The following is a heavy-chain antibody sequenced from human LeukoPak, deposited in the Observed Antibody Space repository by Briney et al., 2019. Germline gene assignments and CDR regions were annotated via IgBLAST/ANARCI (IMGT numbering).Heavy chain of an antibody. CDR3: ATFTDSSLIGAFDI. J-gene: IGHJ3*02. V-gene: IGHV4-30-4*07. CDR2: IYSSGSS. CDR1: GGSIISTAYS. Sequence: SETLSLTCTVSGGSIISTAYSWTWIRQPPGKGLEWIGYIYSSGSSYYSPSLKSRVTISVDTSKNQFSVKLSSVTAADTAVYYCATFTDSSLIGAFDIWGQGTMVTVSS. D-gene: IGHD3-22*01.